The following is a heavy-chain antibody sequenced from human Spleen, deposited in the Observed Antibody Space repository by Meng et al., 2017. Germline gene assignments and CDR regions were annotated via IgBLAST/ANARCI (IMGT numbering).Heavy chain of an antibody. CDR1: GGIFSNYV. Sequence: SVKVSCKALGGIFSNYVIGWVRQAPGQGLEWMGGINAVFGTTNYAQKFQDRVTITSDESTSTVYMELTRLTSEDTAVYFCTRKAGNCISTTCYSLDYWGQGTLVTVSS. V-gene: IGHV1-69*13. CDR2: INAVFGTT. D-gene: IGHD2-2*01. CDR3: TRKAGNCISTTCYSLDY. J-gene: IGHJ4*02.